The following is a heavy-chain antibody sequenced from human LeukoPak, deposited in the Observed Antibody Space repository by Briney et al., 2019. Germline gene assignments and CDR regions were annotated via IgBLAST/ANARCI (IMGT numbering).Heavy chain of an antibody. D-gene: IGHD6-13*01. CDR1: GFTFDDCG. CDR2: INWNGGSI. V-gene: IGHV3-20*04. CDR3: ARDAYSRGFDP. J-gene: IGHJ5*02. Sequence: GGSLRLSCAASGFTFDDCGMSWVRQPPGKGLEWVSGINWNGGSIGYADSVKGRFTISRDNSKNTLYLQMNSLRAEDTAVYYCARDAYSRGFDPWGQGTLVTVSS.